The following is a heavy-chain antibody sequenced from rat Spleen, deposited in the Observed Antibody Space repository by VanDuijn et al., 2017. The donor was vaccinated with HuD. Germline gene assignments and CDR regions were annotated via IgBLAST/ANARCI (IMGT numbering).Heavy chain of an antibody. V-gene: IGHV3-1*01. CDR1: GYSITSNY. CDR2: ISYSGST. J-gene: IGHJ2*01. Sequence: EVQLQESGPGHVKSSQSLSLTCSVTGYSITSNYWGWIRKFPGNKMEWIGHISYSGSTSYNPSLKSRISITRDTSKNQFFLQVNSVTTEDTATYYCDANYDGTYYYFDYWGQGVMVTVSS. CDR3: DANYDGTYYYFDY. D-gene: IGHD1-12*02.